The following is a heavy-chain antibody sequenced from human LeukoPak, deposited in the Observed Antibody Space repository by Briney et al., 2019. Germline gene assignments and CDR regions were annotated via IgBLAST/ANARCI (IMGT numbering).Heavy chain of an antibody. Sequence: GGSLRLSCAASGFTFSNYAMSWVRQAPGKGLEWVSAISGSASSTYHADSVKGRFTISRDNSKNTLYLQMNSLRAEDTAVYYCAKEGITIFGVVIIYYYYYMDVWGKGTTVTVSS. CDR2: ISGSASST. D-gene: IGHD3-3*01. J-gene: IGHJ6*03. V-gene: IGHV3-23*01. CDR3: AKEGITIFGVVIIYYYYYMDV. CDR1: GFTFSNYA.